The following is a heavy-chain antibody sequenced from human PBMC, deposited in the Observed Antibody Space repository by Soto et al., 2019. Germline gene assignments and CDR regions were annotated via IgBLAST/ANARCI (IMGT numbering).Heavy chain of an antibody. J-gene: IGHJ3*01. D-gene: IGHD3-22*01. CDR2: IFANDEE. CDR3: ARMGDYYDNAGDAFDL. V-gene: IGHV2-26*01. Sequence: QVTLKESGPVLVKPTETLTLTCTVSGFSLSNARMGVSWIRQPPGKALEWLAHIFANDEESYNTSLRSRLTISSDTSKNQVALTMTNIDPVDTATYYCARMGDYYDNAGDAFDLWGQGTRVTVSS. CDR1: GFSLSNARMG.